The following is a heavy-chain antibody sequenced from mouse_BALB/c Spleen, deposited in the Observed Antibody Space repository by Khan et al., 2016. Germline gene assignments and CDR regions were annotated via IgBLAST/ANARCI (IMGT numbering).Heavy chain of an antibody. D-gene: IGHD1-1*01. CDR3: AGPFTTGFAY. V-gene: IGHV4-1*02. Sequence: EVQLVESGGGLVQPGGSLKLSCAASGFDFSRYWMSWVRQAPGKGLEWIGEINPDSSTINYMPSLRDKFILSRDNAKDTLYLQMSKVRSEDTALYVCAGPFTTGFAYWGQGTLVTVSA. CDR2: INPDSSTI. CDR1: GFDFSRYW. J-gene: IGHJ3*01.